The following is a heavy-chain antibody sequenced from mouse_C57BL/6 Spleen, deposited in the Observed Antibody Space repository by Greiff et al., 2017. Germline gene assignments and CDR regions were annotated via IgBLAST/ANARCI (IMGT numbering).Heavy chain of an antibody. V-gene: IGHV2-2*01. J-gene: IGHJ4*01. CDR2: IWSGGST. Sequence: QVQLKQSGPGLVQPSQSLSITCTVSGFSLTSYGVHWVRQSPGKGLEWLGVIWSGGSTDYNAAFISRLSSSKDNSKSHVFFKMNSLQADDTAIYYCAREQLRLRLYAMDYWGQGTSVTVSS. D-gene: IGHD3-2*02. CDR3: AREQLRLRLYAMDY. CDR1: GFSLTSYG.